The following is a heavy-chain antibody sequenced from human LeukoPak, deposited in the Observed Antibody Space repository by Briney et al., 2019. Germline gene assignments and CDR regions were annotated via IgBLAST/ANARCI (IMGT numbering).Heavy chain of an antibody. CDR2: IKQDGSEK. J-gene: IGHJ6*02. CDR3: ARGGGLDV. CDR1: GFTFRSYW. V-gene: IGHV3-7*04. Sequence: GGSLRLSCAASGFTFRSYWMSWVRQAPGKGLEWVANIKQDGSEKYYVDSVKGRFTISRDNAKNSLYLQMNSLRAEDTAVYFCARGGGLDVWGQGATVTVSS.